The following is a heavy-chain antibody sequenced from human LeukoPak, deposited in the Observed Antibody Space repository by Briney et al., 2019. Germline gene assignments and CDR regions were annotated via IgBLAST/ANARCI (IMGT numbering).Heavy chain of an antibody. CDR1: EYTFTDYA. CDR2: INAGNGNT. CDR3: AREVGRVRGVIINYYYYYGMDV. V-gene: IGHV1-3*01. D-gene: IGHD3-10*01. J-gene: IGHJ6*02. Sequence: ASVKVSCKASEYTFTDYAINWVRQAPGQRLEWMGWINAGNGNTRYSQRFQGRVTITRGTSASTAYMELSSLTSEDTAVYYCAREVGRVRGVIINYYYYYGMDVWGQGTTVTVSS.